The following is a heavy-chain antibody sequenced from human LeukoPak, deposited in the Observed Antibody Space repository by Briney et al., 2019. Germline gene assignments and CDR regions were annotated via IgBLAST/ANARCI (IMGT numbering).Heavy chain of an antibody. J-gene: IGHJ6*02. V-gene: IGHV3-66*01. CDR3: ARVPGSYFDYYGMDV. D-gene: IGHD3-10*01. CDR1: GFTVSSNY. Sequence: QPGGSLRLSCAASGFTVSSNYMSWVRQAPGKGLEWVSVIYSGGSTYYADSVKGRFTISRDNSKNPLYLQMNSLRAEDTAVYYCARVPGSYFDYYGMDVWGQGTTVTVPS. CDR2: IYSGGST.